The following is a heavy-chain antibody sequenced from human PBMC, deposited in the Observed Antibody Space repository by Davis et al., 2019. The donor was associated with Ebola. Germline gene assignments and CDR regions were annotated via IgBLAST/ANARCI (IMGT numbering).Heavy chain of an antibody. CDR2: IYYSGST. J-gene: IGHJ4*02. V-gene: IGHV4-39*01. Sequence: SETLSLTCTVSGGSISSSSYYWGWIRQPPGKGLEWIGSIYYSGSTYYNPSLKSRVTISVDTSKNQFSLKLSSVTAADTAVYYCARQAYSNGWYFDYWGQGTLVTVSS. CDR1: GGSISSSSYY. D-gene: IGHD6-19*01. CDR3: ARQAYSNGWYFDY.